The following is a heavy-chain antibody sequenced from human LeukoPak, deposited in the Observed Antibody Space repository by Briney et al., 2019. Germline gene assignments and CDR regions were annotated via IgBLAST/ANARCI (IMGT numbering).Heavy chain of an antibody. D-gene: IGHD2-2*01. J-gene: IGHJ5*02. CDR1: GFSFSSYT. CDR3: ARGYCSTTRCFDP. Sequence: GGSLRLSCAASGFSFSSYTMNWVRQAPGKGLEWISSISSSSSTIYYAESVKGRFTISRDNAKNSLYLQMNSLRAEDTAVYYCARGYCSTTRCFDPWGQGTLVTVSS. CDR2: ISSSSSTI. V-gene: IGHV3-48*01.